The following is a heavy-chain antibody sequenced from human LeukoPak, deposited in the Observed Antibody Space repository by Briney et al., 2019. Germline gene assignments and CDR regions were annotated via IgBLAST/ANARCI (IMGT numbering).Heavy chain of an antibody. D-gene: IGHD1-7*01. CDR2: ISYDGSNK. CDR1: GFAFSSYG. Sequence: GGSLRLSSAASGFAFSSYGMNWGRRAPGKGVGGGAIISYDGSNKYYSDSVKGRFTISRDNSKRTLYLQMDSLRAEDTAVYYCAKDSKYNWNFLDYWGQGTLVTVSS. CDR3: AKDSKYNWNFLDY. V-gene: IGHV3-30*18. J-gene: IGHJ4*02.